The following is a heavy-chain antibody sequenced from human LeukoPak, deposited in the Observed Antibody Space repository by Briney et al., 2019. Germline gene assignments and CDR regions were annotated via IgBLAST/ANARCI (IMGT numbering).Heavy chain of an antibody. CDR1: GGTFSSYA. D-gene: IGHD6-19*01. CDR2: IIPIFGTA. V-gene: IGHV1-69*13. Sequence: GASVKVSCKASGGTFSSYAISWVRQAPGQGLEWMGGIIPIFGTANYAQKFQGRVTITADESTSTAYMELSSLRSEDTAVYYCAKDVSGWYPDALHFWGQGTMVTVSS. CDR3: AKDVSGWYPDALHF. J-gene: IGHJ3*01.